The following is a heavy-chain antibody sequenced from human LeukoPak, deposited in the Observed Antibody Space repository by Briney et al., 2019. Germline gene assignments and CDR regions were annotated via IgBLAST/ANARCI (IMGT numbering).Heavy chain of an antibody. CDR1: GFTFSSYW. J-gene: IGHJ3*01. Sequence: GGSLRLSCAGSGFTFSSYWMSWVRQAPGKGLEWVANIKQDGSEKNYVDSVKGRFTISRDSAKNSLYLQVTSLRAEDTAVYYCARDREYCTSTNCYDVYDFWGQGTMVTVSS. V-gene: IGHV3-7*01. CDR2: IKQDGSEK. D-gene: IGHD2-2*01. CDR3: ARDREYCTSTNCYDVYDF.